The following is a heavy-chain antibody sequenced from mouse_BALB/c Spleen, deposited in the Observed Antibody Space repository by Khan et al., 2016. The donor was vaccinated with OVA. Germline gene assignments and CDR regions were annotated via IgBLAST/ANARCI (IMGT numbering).Heavy chain of an antibody. CDR3: VREGAYYRSDGWFAY. V-gene: IGHV1-4*01. CDR1: GYTFTTYT. Sequence: QVQLKESGAELARPGASVKMSCKASGYTFTTYTIHWVKQRPGQGLEWIGYIIPSNDYTNYNQKFKDRATLTADKSSSTVYMQLSSLTSEDSAVYYCVREGAYYRSDGWFAYWGQGTLVTVSA. D-gene: IGHD2-14*01. CDR2: IIPSNDYT. J-gene: IGHJ3*01.